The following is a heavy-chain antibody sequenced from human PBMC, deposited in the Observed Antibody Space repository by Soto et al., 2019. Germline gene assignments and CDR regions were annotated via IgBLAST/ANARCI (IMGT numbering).Heavy chain of an antibody. J-gene: IGHJ5*02. CDR2: IYYSGST. Sequence: QVQLQESGPGLVKPSQTLSLTCTVSGGSISSGGYYWSWIRQHPGKGLEWIGYIYYSGSTYYNPSLKSRVTISVDTSKNQFSLKLSSVTAADTAVYYCARGLYYDSSGYYSSGGDNWFDPWGQGTLVTVSS. V-gene: IGHV4-31*03. CDR1: GGSISSGGYY. D-gene: IGHD3-22*01. CDR3: ARGLYYDSSGYYSSGGDNWFDP.